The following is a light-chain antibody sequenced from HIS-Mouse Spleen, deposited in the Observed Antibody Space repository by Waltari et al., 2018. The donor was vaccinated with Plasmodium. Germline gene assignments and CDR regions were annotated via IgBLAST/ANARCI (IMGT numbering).Light chain of an antibody. CDR2: EDS. CDR1: ALPKKY. Sequence: SYELTQPPSVSVSPGQTARITCSGDALPKKYAYWYQQKSGQGPVLVIYEDSKRPSGIPERFSGSSSGTMATVTISGAQVEDEADYYWYSTDSSGNHRVFGGGTKLTVL. CDR3: YSTDSSGNHRV. V-gene: IGLV3-10*01. J-gene: IGLJ3*02.